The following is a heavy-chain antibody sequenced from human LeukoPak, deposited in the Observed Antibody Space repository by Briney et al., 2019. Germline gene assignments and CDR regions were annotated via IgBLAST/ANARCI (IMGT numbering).Heavy chain of an antibody. CDR2: IYYSGST. V-gene: IGHV4-39*01. CDR1: GATISSSSYH. CDR3: ASVRRGFGESSKYYSYYYMDV. D-gene: IGHD3-10*01. J-gene: IGHJ6*03. Sequence: SETLSLTCIVSGATISSSSYHWGWIRQPPGKGLEWIGYIYYSGSTYNNPSLKSRVTISVDTSKNHFTLNLSSVTAADTAVYYCASVRRGFGESSKYYSYYYMDVWGNGTTVTISS.